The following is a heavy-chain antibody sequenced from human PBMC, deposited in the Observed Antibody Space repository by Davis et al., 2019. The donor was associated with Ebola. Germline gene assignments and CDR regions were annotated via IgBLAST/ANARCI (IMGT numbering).Heavy chain of an antibody. Sequence: GGSLRLSCAASGFTFTSYAMGWVRQAPGKGLEWVSTISASAGSTFYADSVNGRFTISRDNSKNTLYLQMNSLRAEDTAVYYCARGPDYYDTSGYYTEWGQGTLVTVSS. CDR1: GFTFTSYA. V-gene: IGHV3-23*01. D-gene: IGHD3-22*01. CDR2: ISASAGST. J-gene: IGHJ4*02. CDR3: ARGPDYYDTSGYYTE.